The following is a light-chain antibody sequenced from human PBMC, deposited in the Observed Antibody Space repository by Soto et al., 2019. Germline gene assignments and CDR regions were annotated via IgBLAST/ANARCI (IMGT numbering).Light chain of an antibody. CDR1: QSISSD. V-gene: IGKV3-15*01. CDR2: GAS. CDR3: QQGHNWPLT. Sequence: EIVMTQSPATLSVSPGESATLSCRASQSISSDLAWYQQKPGQPPRLLIYGASTRATGVPARFTGSGSGSDFPLTISRLQREDFAVYYCQQGHNWPLTFGQGTRLEI. J-gene: IGKJ2*01.